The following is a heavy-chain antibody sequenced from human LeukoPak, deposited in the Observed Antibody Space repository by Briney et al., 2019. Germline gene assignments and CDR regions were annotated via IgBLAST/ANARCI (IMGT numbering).Heavy chain of an antibody. CDR2: IYPHGRT. J-gene: IGHJ4*02. V-gene: IGHV4-4*09. D-gene: IGHD3-22*01. CDR1: SGSMTNSC. CDR3: REGYDRSGYFLDF. Sequence: SETLSLTCTVLSGSMTNSCWSWFRQAPGKGLEWLGFIYPHGRTEYNPSLKSRVAFSVDKSKMRASVSLSSVTASDTAVYSSREGYDRSGYFLDFWGQGTLVTVSS.